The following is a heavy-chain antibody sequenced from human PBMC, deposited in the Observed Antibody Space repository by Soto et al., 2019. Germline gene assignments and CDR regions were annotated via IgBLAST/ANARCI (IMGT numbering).Heavy chain of an antibody. D-gene: IGHD6-6*01. CDR3: ARHYSAYSSSDWFDP. CDR2: IFHSGST. Sequence: SETLSLTCTVSGGSISSYYWTWIRQPPGKGLGWIGYIFHSGSTNYNPSLKSRVTISVDTSKNQFSLKLSSVTAADTAVYYCARHYSAYSSSDWFDPWGQGTLVTVSS. J-gene: IGHJ5*02. CDR1: GGSISSYY. V-gene: IGHV4-59*08.